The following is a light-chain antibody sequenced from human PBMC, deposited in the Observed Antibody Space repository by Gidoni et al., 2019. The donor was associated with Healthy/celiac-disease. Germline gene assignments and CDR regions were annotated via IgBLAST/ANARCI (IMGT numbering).Light chain of an antibody. CDR2: DVS. CDR3: CSYAGCYTLGV. J-gene: IGLJ3*02. Sequence: SAPTPPRCACGPPGQSVIISCTVTSSVVGGYNYVSWYQQHPGKAPKLMIYDVSKRPSGVPDRFSGSKSGNTAALTSSGLQAEDEADYCWCSYAGCYTLGVFGGGTKLTVL. V-gene: IGLV2-11*01. CDR1: SSVVGGYNY.